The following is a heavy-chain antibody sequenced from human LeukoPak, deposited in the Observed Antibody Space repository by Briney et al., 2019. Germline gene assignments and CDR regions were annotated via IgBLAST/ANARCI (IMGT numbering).Heavy chain of an antibody. CDR3: AREARDWYPFDY. D-gene: IGHD3/OR15-3a*01. J-gene: IGHJ4*02. CDR1: SGSINSYY. CDR2: IHSSGST. V-gene: IGHV4-4*07. Sequence: PSETLSLTCTVSSGSINSYYWSWIRQPAGKGLEWIGHIHSSGSTAYNPSSASRVTMSVATSRNQFSLNLNSMTAADTAVYYCAREARDWYPFDYRGQGTLVTVSS.